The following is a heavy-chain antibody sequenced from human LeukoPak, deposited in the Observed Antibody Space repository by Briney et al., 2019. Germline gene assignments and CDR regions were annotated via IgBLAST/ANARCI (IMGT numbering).Heavy chain of an antibody. D-gene: IGHD1-26*01. CDR2: INAGNGNT. CDR3: ARVKVGATPGDFDY. J-gene: IGHJ4*02. V-gene: IGHV1-3*01. CDR1: GYTFTSYA. Sequence: ASVKVSCKASGYTFTSYAMHWVRQAPGQRLEWMGWINAGNGNTKYSQKFQGRVTITRDTSASTAYMELSSLRSEDTAVYYCARVKVGATPGDFDYWGQGTLVTVSS.